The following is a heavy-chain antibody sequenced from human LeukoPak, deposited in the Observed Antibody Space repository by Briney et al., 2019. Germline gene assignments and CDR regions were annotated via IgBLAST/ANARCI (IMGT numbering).Heavy chain of an antibody. D-gene: IGHD3-10*01. Sequence: GGSLRLSCAASGFTFSTYWMTWVRQAPGKGLEWVGHIKQDGSEKYYVDSVKGRFTISRGNAKNSLYLQMNSLRAEDTALYYCARVGSITMVRGLDYWGQGTLVTVSS. J-gene: IGHJ4*02. CDR2: IKQDGSEK. CDR3: ARVGSITMVRGLDY. V-gene: IGHV3-7*03. CDR1: GFTFSTYW.